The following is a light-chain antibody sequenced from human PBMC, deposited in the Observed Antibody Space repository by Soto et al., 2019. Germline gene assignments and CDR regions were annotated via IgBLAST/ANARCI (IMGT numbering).Light chain of an antibody. V-gene: IGLV1-44*01. J-gene: IGLJ2*01. CDR2: SND. Sequence: QSALTQPPSVSATPGRRVTISCSGSSSNIGSNAVQWYQQLPGGTPKLLIYSNDQRPSGVPDRFSGSKSGTSASLAISGLQSEDEADYYCAAWDDSLTVLFGGGTQLTVL. CDR3: AAWDDSLTVL. CDR1: SSNIGSNA.